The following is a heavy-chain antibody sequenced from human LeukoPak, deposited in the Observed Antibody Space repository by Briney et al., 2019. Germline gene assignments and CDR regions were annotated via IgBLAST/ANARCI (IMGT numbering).Heavy chain of an antibody. V-gene: IGHV3-30*18. D-gene: IGHD3-10*01. J-gene: IGHJ4*02. CDR2: ISYDGSNK. CDR3: AKDRELLWFGELLLGRDHYFDY. CDR1: GFTFSSYG. Sequence: GRSPRLSCAASGFTFSSYGMHWVRQAPGKGLEWVAVISYDGSNKYYADSVKGRFTISRDNSKNTLYLQMNRLRAEDTAVYYCAKDRELLWFGELLLGRDHYFDYWGQGTLVTVSS.